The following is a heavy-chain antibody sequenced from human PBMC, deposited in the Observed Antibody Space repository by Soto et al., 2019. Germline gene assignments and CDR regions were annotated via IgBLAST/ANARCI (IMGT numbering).Heavy chain of an antibody. V-gene: IGHV1-2*02. CDR1: GYTFTAYH. D-gene: IGHD3-10*02. J-gene: IGHJ6*02. CDR3: ARNMDYYYGRGSGNGHGV. CDR2: INPKFGDT. Sequence: QVRLVQSGAEVKEPGDSVRVSCEASGYTFTAYHIHWVRQAPGQGLEWMGWINPKFGDTGYAQDFQGRVSMTSDMSISTVYMESSRLTSGDTAIYYCARNMDYYYGRGSGNGHGVWGQGTTVTVFS.